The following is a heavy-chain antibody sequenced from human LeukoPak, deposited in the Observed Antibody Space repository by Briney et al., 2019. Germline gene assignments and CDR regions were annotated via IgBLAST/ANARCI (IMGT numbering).Heavy chain of an antibody. CDR3: ARVGRRRDAEGYFDY. V-gene: IGHV4-59*01. CDR1: GGSISSYY. J-gene: IGHJ4*02. Sequence: PPETLSLTCTVSGGSISSYYWSWIRQPAGKGLEWIGYIYYSGSTNYNPSLKSRVTISVDTSKNQFSLKLSSVTAADTAVYYCARVGRRRDAEGYFDYWGQGTLVTVSS. D-gene: IGHD5-24*01. CDR2: IYYSGST.